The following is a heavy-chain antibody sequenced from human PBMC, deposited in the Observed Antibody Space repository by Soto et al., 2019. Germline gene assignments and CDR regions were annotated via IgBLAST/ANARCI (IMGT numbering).Heavy chain of an antibody. CDR1: GFTFSSYG. D-gene: IGHD6-13*01. Sequence: QVQLVESGGGVVQPGRSLGLSCAASGFTFSSYGMHWVRQAPGKGLEWVAVISYDGSNKYYADSVKGRFTISRDNSKNTLYLQMNSLRAEDTAVYYCAKEIAAAGTDVTRGLSLDGTIWGQEPWSPSPQ. CDR3: AKEIAAAGTDVTRGLSLDGTI. J-gene: IGHJ4*01. V-gene: IGHV3-30*18. CDR2: ISYDGSNK.